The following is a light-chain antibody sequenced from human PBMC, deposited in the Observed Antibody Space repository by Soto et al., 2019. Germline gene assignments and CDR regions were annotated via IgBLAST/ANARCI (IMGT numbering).Light chain of an antibody. J-gene: IGKJ1*01. CDR1: QSISSY. V-gene: IGKV1-5*03. Sequence: DIQMTQSPSSLSASVGDRVTITCRASQSISSYLNWYQQKPGKAPKLLIYQASSLEVGVPLRFSGSGSGTEFTLTINSLQPDDFATYYCQEYNSYSWTFGQGTKVDIK. CDR3: QEYNSYSWT. CDR2: QAS.